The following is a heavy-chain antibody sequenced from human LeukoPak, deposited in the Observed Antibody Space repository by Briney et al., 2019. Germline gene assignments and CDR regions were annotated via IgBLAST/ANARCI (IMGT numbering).Heavy chain of an antibody. V-gene: IGHV4-59*08. J-gene: IGHJ4*02. D-gene: IGHD6-19*01. CDR2: IYYSGST. CDR3: ARRDNSGWNYFDF. CDR1: GGSISSYS. Sequence: LETLSLTCTVSGGSISSYSWSWIRQPPGKGLECIGYIYYSGSTNYNPSLKSRLTISVDTSKNQFSLELSSVTAADTAVYYCARRDNSGWNYFDFWGQGILVSFSS.